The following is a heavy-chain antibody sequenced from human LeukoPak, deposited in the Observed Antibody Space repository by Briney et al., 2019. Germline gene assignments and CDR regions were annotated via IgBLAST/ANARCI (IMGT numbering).Heavy chain of an antibody. Sequence: PSETLSLTCIVSGDSISSGNYYWTWIRQPAGKGLEWIGRIYTSGNTNYNPSLKSQVTISMDTSKNQFSLNLNSVTAADTAVYYCARDRARDSFDIWGQGTMVTVSS. CDR2: IYTSGNT. CDR1: GDSISSGNYY. J-gene: IGHJ3*02. CDR3: ARDRARDSFDI. V-gene: IGHV4-61*02. D-gene: IGHD2-15*01.